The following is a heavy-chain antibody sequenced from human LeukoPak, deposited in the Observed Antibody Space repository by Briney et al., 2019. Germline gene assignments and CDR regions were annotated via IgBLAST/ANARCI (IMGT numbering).Heavy chain of an antibody. CDR3: ARTSGYWPADFHF. J-gene: IGHJ4*02. D-gene: IGHD5-12*01. CDR1: GGSISTYY. CDR2: IEYSGST. V-gene: IGHV4-59*01. Sequence: SETLSLTCTVSGGSISTYYWNWIRQPPGRGLEWLGYIEYSGSTNYNPSLKSRLTMSVDSSKNHFSLRLRSVTAADTAVYYCARTSGYWPADFHFWGQGALVIVSS.